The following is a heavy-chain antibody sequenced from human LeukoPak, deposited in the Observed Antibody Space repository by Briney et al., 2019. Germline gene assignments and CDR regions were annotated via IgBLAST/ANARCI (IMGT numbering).Heavy chain of an antibody. CDR2: IYYSGST. Sequence: SQTLSLTCTVSAGSISIYYWSWIRQPPGKGLEWIGYIYYSGSTNYNPSLKSRVTISVDTSKNQFSLKLSSVTAADTAVYYCARGAGSTRENDIWGQGTMVTVSS. V-gene: IGHV4-59*01. CDR1: AGSISIYY. CDR3: ARGAGSTRENDI. D-gene: IGHD2-2*01. J-gene: IGHJ3*02.